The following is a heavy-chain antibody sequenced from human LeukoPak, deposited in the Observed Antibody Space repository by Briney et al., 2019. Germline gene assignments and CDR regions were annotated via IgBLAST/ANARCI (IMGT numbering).Heavy chain of an antibody. Sequence: GGSLRLSCAASGFTFSRHWMNWVRQAPGKGLEWVANIKQVGGERNYVDSVKGRFTVSRDDAMNSLYLQMNSLRVEDTAIYYCARGPNYGARTDYLDYWGLGTLVTVSS. CDR2: IKQVGGER. V-gene: IGHV3-7*03. CDR3: ARGPNYGARTDYLDY. CDR1: GFTFSRHW. D-gene: IGHD4-17*01. J-gene: IGHJ4*02.